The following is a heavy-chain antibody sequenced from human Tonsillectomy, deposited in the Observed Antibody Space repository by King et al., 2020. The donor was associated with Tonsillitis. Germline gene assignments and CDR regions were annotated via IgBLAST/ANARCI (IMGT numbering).Heavy chain of an antibody. V-gene: IGHV3-30*01. CDR1: GFTFSGYA. CDR3: SRDRSEVVVTAIPYYFDY. CDR2: ISFDGSNK. Sequence: VQLVESGGGVVQPGRSLRLSCAASGFTFSGYAMHWIRQAPGKGLEWVAVISFDGSNKNYADSVKGRFTISRDNSKNTLCLQMNSLRAEDTAVDSCSRDRSEVVVTAIPYYFDYWGQGTLVTVSS. J-gene: IGHJ4*02. D-gene: IGHD2-21*02.